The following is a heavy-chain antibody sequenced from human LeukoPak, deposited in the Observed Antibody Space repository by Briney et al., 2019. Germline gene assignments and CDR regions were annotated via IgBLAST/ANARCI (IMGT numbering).Heavy chain of an antibody. V-gene: IGHV3-7*03. J-gene: IGHJ4*02. Sequence: GGSLRLSCAASGFSFISYWMSWVRQAPGKGLEWVANIKQDGSAKNYVDSVKGRFTISRDNAKNSLYLQMNSLRAEDTAVYYCARYCSGGSCFDYWGQGTLVTVSS. D-gene: IGHD2-15*01. CDR2: IKQDGSAK. CDR1: GFSFISYW. CDR3: ARYCSGGSCFDY.